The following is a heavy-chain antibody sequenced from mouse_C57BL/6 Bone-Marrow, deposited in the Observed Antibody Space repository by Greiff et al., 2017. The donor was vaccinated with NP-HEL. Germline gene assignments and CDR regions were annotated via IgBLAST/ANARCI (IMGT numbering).Heavy chain of an antibody. Sequence: QVQLKQSGAELVRPGASVTLSCKASGYTFTDYEMHWVKQTPVHGLEWIGAIDPETGGTAYNQKFKGKAILTADKSSSTAYMELRSLTSEDSAVYYCTSRGLRRPMDYWGQGTSVTVSS. D-gene: IGHD2-4*01. CDR3: TSRGLRRPMDY. V-gene: IGHV1-15*01. CDR1: GYTFTDYE. CDR2: IDPETGGT. J-gene: IGHJ4*01.